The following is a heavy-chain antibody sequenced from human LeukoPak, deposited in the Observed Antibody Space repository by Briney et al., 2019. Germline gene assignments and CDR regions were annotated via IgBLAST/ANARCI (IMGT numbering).Heavy chain of an antibody. CDR3: ARHYGSGTYPLDY. CDR2: IYSSGST. CDR1: GGSISGYY. V-gene: IGHV4-59*08. D-gene: IGHD3-10*01. J-gene: IGHJ4*02. Sequence: SETLSLTCTVPGGSISGYYWSWIRQPPGKGLEWIGYIYSSGSTKYNPSLESRLTISVGTSKNQFSLKLSSMTAADTAVYYCARHYGSGTYPLDYWGQGTLVTVSS.